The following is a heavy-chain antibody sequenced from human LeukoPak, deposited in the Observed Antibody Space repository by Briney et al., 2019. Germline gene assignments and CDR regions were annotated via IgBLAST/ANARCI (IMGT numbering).Heavy chain of an antibody. V-gene: IGHV3-21*01. CDR3: ARDLGYCSSTSCQDGMDV. Sequence: GGSLRLSCAASGFTFSSYSMNWVRQAPGKGLEWVSSTSSSSSYIYYADSVKGRFTISRDNAKNSLYLQMNSLRAEDTAVYYCARDLGYCSSTSCQDGMDVWGQGTTVTVSS. CDR1: GFTFSSYS. J-gene: IGHJ6*02. CDR2: TSSSSSYI. D-gene: IGHD2-2*01.